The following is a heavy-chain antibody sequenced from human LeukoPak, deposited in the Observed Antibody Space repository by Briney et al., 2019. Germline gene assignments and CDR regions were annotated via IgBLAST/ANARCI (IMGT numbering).Heavy chain of an antibody. CDR3: TRVWLQYFDY. Sequence: GGSLRLSCTASGFTFGDYAMSWVRQAPGKGLEWVGFIRSKVYDGTTEYAASVKGRFTISRDDSKSIAYLQMNSLKIDDTAVYYCTRVWLQYFDYWGQGILVTVSS. V-gene: IGHV3-49*04. CDR2: IRSKVYDGTT. J-gene: IGHJ4*02. CDR1: GFTFGDYA. D-gene: IGHD5-24*01.